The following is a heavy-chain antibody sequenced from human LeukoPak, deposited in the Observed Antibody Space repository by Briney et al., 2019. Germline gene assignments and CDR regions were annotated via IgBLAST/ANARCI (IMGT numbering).Heavy chain of an antibody. V-gene: IGHV3-53*01. J-gene: IGHJ4*02. D-gene: IGHD3-10*01. CDR1: GFTVSSNY. CDR2: IYSGGST. CDR3: ARETVRGVFDY. Sequence: GGSLRLSCAASGFTVSSNYMSWVRRAPGKGLEWVSVIYSGGSTYYADSVKGRFTISRDNTKNTLYLQMNSLRSEDTAVYYCARETVRGVFDYWGQGTLVPVSS.